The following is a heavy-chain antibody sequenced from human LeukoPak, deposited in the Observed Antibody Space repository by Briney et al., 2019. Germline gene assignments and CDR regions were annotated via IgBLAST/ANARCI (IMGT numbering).Heavy chain of an antibody. CDR3: AKGAQPMTMVTPVH. Sequence: GGSLRLSCAASGFTVSSNYMSWVRQAPGKGLEWVSVIYSGGSTYYADSVKGRFTISRDNSKNTLYLQMNSLRAEDTAVYYCAKGAQPMTMVTPVHWGQGTLVTVSS. CDR1: GFTVSSNY. D-gene: IGHD4-17*01. CDR2: IYSGGST. V-gene: IGHV3-53*05. J-gene: IGHJ4*02.